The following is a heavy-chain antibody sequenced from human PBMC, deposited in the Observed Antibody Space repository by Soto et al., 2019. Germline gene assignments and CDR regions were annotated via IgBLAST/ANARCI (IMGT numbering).Heavy chain of an antibody. CDR2: IWHSGST. CDR1: GGSISSSNW. J-gene: IGHJ4*02. Sequence: SETLSLTCAVSGGSISSSNWWSWVRQPPGKGLEWIGEIWHSGSTNYNPSLKSRVTISVDKSKNQFSLKLSSVTAADTAVYYCAKDYGDRGGYSLDYWGQGTLVTVSS. V-gene: IGHV4-4*02. D-gene: IGHD4-17*01. CDR3: AKDYGDRGGYSLDY.